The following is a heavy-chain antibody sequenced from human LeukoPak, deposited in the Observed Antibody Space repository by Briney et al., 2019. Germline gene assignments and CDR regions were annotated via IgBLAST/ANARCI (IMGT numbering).Heavy chain of an antibody. J-gene: IGHJ3*02. V-gene: IGHV3-48*03. CDR2: ISSSGSTI. Sequence: GGPLRLSCAASGFTFSSYEMNWVRQAPGKGLEWVSYISSSGSTIYYADSVKGRFTISRDNAKNSLYLQMNSLRAEDTAVYYCARDGYFSTSKSSGGAFDIWGQGTMVTVSS. CDR1: GFTFSSYE. D-gene: IGHD3-22*01. CDR3: ARDGYFSTSKSSGGAFDI.